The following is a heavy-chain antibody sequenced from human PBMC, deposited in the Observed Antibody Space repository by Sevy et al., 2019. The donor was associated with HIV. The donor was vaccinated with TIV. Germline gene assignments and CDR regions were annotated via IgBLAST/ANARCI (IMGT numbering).Heavy chain of an antibody. Sequence: GGSLRLSCAASGFTFSTYSMNWVRQAPGKVLEWVSSISSTSSYIDYAYSVKGRFTISSDNAKNSSYLQMTNLRAEDTAVYYCARDYNSGWRKFNLFDPWGPGTLVTVS. CDR1: GFTFSTYS. CDR2: ISSTSSYI. CDR3: ARDYNSGWRKFNLFDP. J-gene: IGHJ5*02. V-gene: IGHV3-21*01. D-gene: IGHD6-19*01.